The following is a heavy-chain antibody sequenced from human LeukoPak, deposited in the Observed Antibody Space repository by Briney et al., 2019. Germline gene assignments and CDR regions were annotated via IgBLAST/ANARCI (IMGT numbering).Heavy chain of an antibody. Sequence: SETLSLTCTVSGGSISSYYWSWIRQPPGKGLEWIGYIYYSGSTNYNPSLKSRVTISVDTSKNQFSLKLSSVTAADTAVYFCAAAGLATIQFDYWGQGPLVTVSS. D-gene: IGHD5-24*01. CDR2: IYYSGST. CDR3: AAAGLATIQFDY. V-gene: IGHV4-59*01. J-gene: IGHJ4*02. CDR1: GGSISSYY.